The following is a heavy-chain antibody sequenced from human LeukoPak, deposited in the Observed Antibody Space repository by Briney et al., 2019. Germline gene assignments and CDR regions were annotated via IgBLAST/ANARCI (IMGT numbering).Heavy chain of an antibody. CDR1: GFTFSSYS. CDR2: ISSSSSYI. CDR3: ARDGGGNPPLDY. D-gene: IGHD4-23*01. V-gene: IGHV3-21*01. Sequence: GGSLRLSCAASGFTFSSYSMNWVRQAPGKGLEWVSSISSSSSYIYYADSVKGRFTISRDNAKNSLYLQMNSLRAEDTAVYYCARDGGGNPPLDYWGQGTLVTVSS. J-gene: IGHJ4*02.